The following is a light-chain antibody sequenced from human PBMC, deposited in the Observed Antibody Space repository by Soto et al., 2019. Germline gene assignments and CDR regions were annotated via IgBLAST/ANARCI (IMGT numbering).Light chain of an antibody. Sequence: DIQLTQTPSTLSASVGDEVTITCRADQSITRWLAWFQQKPGKAPSLLIYDATNLQPGVPSRFSGSGSGTEFTLTISSLQPDDFATYYCQQYNGYSHSFGQGTKVDNK. CDR3: QQYNGYSHS. J-gene: IGKJ2*01. CDR2: DAT. V-gene: IGKV1-5*01. CDR1: QSITRW.